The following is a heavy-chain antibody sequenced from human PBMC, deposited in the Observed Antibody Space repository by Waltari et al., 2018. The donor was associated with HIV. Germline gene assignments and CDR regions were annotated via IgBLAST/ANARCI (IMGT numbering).Heavy chain of an antibody. CDR2: SHQSGST. V-gene: IGHV4-4*02. CDR1: SGSISRSYW. CDR3: ARGTTVTTLYDYYMDV. D-gene: IGHD4-17*01. Sequence: QVQLQKSGPGLETPSGNLSLTCAVSSGSISRSYWWIWVRRAAGKRCEWIVKSHQSGSTNYNPSPKSRVIISVDKSKTQFSLKVNSVIAADTAVYSCARGTTVTTLYDYYMDVWGKGTTVIVSS. J-gene: IGHJ6*03.